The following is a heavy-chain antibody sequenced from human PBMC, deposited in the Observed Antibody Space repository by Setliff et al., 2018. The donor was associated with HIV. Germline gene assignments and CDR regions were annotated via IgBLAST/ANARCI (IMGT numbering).Heavy chain of an antibody. V-gene: IGHV4-39*07. J-gene: IGHJ4*02. Sequence: SETLSLTCAVSGGTVSSTSYYGGWIRQPPGKGLEWIAIIYYSGSTFYNPSLETRVTMFVDTSKNQFSLRLSPVTAADTAIYYCAKGPRGLGLRCFFDYWAQGSPVTVSS. D-gene: IGHD3-16*01. CDR2: IYYSGST. CDR1: GGTVSSTSYY. CDR3: AKGPRGLGLRCFFDY.